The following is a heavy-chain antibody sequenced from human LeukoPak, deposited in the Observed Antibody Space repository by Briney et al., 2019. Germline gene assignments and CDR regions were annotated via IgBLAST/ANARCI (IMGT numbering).Heavy chain of an antibody. D-gene: IGHD3-22*01. CDR1: GYSLSELS. J-gene: IGHJ4*02. CDR3: TTAIICSGYYSHFDD. CDR2: FDHEDGET. V-gene: IGHV1-24*01. Sequence: ASVKVSCKVSGYSLSELSIHWVRHAPGKGLEWMGGFDHEDGETIYAQKFQARVAMTEDTSTDTAYMEMRSLRSEDTAVYYCTTAIICSGYYSHFDDWGQGTLVTVAS.